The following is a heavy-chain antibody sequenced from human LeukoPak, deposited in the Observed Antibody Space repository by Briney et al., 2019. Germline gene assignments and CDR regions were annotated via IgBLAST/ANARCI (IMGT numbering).Heavy chain of an antibody. CDR1: GGSLTGYY. D-gene: IGHD5-12*01. Sequence: SETLSLTCTVSGGSLTGYYWTWIRQPAGKGLEWIGRVSDTGRAYYNPSLARRVTISLDTSNNRFSLKVTSVTAADTAVYYCARGTEMNLISGYYSFVYLGQGTLVSVYS. CDR3: ARGTEMNLISGYYSFVY. J-gene: IGHJ4*02. CDR2: VSDTGRA. V-gene: IGHV4-4*07.